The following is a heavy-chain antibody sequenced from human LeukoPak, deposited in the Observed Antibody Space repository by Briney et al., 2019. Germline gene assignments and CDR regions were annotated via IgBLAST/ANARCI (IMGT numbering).Heavy chain of an antibody. CDR2: IRYDGSNE. D-gene: IGHD4-23*01. V-gene: IGHV3-30*02. J-gene: IGHJ6*03. Sequence: GGSLRLSCVASGFTFSSYGMNWVRQAPGKGLEWVAFIRYDGSNEYYADSVKGRFTISRDNAKNSLYLQMNSLRAEDTAVYYCARVTDPIYGGNSYRYYYYYMDVWGKGTTVTISS. CDR3: ARVTDPIYGGNSYRYYYYYMDV. CDR1: GFTFSSYG.